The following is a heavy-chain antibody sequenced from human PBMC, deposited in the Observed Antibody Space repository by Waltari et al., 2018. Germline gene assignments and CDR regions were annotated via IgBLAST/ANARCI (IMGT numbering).Heavy chain of an antibody. V-gene: IGHV4-34*01. J-gene: IGHJ3*02. Sequence: QVQLQQWGAGLLKPSETLSLTCAVYGGSFSGYYWSWIRPPPGKGLEWIGEINHSGSTNYNPSLKSRVTISVDTSKNQFSLKLSSVTAADTAVYYCARGVTVLSSSPGAFDIWGQGTMVTVSS. CDR2: INHSGST. CDR1: GGSFSGYY. CDR3: ARGVTVLSSSPGAFDI. D-gene: IGHD6-13*01.